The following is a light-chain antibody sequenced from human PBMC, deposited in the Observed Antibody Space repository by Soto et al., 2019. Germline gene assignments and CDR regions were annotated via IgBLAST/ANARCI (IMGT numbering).Light chain of an antibody. CDR3: CSYAGSSTYV. CDR2: EGS. V-gene: IGLV2-23*01. J-gene: IGLJ1*01. CDR1: RSDIGSYNL. Sequence: QSALTQPASVSGSPGQSITVSCTGTRSDIGSYNLVSWYQQHPGKAPKLMIYEGSKRPSGVSDRFSGSTSGNTASLTISGLQGEDEADYHCCSYAGSSTYVFGTGTKLTVL.